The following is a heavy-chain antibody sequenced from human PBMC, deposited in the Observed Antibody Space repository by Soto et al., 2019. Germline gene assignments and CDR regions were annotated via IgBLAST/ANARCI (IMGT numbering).Heavy chain of an antibody. CDR3: TTDSYSSIIVVRFDY. D-gene: IGHD3-22*01. CDR2: IKSKTDGGTP. J-gene: IGHJ4*01. Sequence: EVQLVESGGGLVKPGGSLRLSCAASGFTFNNAWINCVRQAPGKGLEWVGRIKSKTDGGTPDYAAPVKGRFAISRADSKNMVYLQMTSLKTEDTGIYYCTTDSYSSIIVVRFDYWGHGTLVTVSS. V-gene: IGHV3-15*07. CDR1: GFTFNNAW.